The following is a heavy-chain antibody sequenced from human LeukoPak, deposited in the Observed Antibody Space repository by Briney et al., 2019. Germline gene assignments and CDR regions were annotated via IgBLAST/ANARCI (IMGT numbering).Heavy chain of an antibody. CDR2: ISGSGGST. V-gene: IGHV3-23*01. Sequence: GGSLRLSCAASGFTFSSYAMSWVRQAPGKGLEWVSVISGSGGSTSCADSVKGRFTISRDNSMNTLYLRMNSLRAEDTAVYYCAKDLRLPIISPGREHWFDPWGQGTLVTVSS. CDR1: GFTFSSYA. CDR3: AKDLRLPIISPGREHWFDP. J-gene: IGHJ5*02. D-gene: IGHD1-26*01.